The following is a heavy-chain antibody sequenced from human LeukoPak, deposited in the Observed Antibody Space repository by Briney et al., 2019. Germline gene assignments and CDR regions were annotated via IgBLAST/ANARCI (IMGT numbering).Heavy chain of an antibody. J-gene: IGHJ6*02. CDR3: ARVFSSSPHYYYYGMDV. D-gene: IGHD6-13*01. V-gene: IGHV3-66*01. CDR1: GFTVSSNY. CDR2: IYSGGST. Sequence: GGSLRLSCAASGFTVSSNYMSWVRQAPGKGLEWVSVIYSGGSTYYADSVKGRFTISRDNSKNTLYLQMNSLRAEDTAVYYCARVFSSSPHYYYYGMDVWGQGTTVTVSS.